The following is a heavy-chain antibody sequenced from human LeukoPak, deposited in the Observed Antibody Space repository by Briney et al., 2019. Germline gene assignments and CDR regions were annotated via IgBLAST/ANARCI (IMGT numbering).Heavy chain of an antibody. V-gene: IGHV5-51*01. CDR1: GDRFTSYW. CDR2: IYPGDSDT. D-gene: IGHD3-10*01. J-gene: IGHJ5*02. Sequence: GESLKISCKAAGDRFTSYWIGWVRQLPGKGLEWMGIIYPGDSDTRYSPSFQGQVTISADKSISTAYLQWSSLKASDTAMYYCARRGGGASYYGSGSPFDWFDPWGQGTLVTVSS. CDR3: ARRGGGASYYGSGSPFDWFDP.